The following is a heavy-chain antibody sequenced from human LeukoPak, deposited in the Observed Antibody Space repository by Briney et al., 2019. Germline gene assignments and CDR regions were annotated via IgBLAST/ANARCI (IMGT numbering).Heavy chain of an antibody. D-gene: IGHD3-10*01. CDR2: INHSGST. J-gene: IGHJ5*02. CDR3: ARSWVYGSGSVWFDP. V-gene: IGHV4-34*01. Sequence: PSETLSLTCAVYGGSFSGYYWSWIRQPPGKGLEWIGEINHSGSTNYNPSLKSRVTISVDTSKNQFSLKLSSVTAADTAVYYCARSWVYGSGSVWFDPWGQGTLVTASS. CDR1: GGSFSGYY.